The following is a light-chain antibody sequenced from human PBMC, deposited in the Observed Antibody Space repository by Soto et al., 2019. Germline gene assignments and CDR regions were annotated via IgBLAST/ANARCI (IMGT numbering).Light chain of an antibody. CDR2: EVS. CDR3: SSYAGSNNWV. CDR1: SSDVGGYNY. J-gene: IGLJ3*02. V-gene: IGLV2-8*01. Sequence: QSVLTQHPSASGSPGQSVTISCTGTSSDVGGYNYVSWYQQHPGKAPKLMIYEVSKRPSGVPDRFSGSKSGNTVSLTVSGLQAEDEADYYCSSYAGSNNWVFGVGTKLTVL.